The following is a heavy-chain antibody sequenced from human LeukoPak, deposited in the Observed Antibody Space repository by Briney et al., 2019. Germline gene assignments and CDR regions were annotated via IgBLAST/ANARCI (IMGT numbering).Heavy chain of an antibody. J-gene: IGHJ5*02. CDR2: ISWNSGSI. V-gene: IGHV3-9*01. CDR1: GFTFDDYA. CDR3: ARGAFDP. Sequence: GGSLRLSCAASGFTFDDYAMHWVRQAPGKGLEWVSGISWNSGSIGYADSVKGRFTISRDNAKNSLYLQMNSLRAEDTAVYYCARGAFDPWGQGTLVTVSS.